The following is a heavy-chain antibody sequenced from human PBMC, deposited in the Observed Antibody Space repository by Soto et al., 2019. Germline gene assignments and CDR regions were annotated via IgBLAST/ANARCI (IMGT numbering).Heavy chain of an antibody. V-gene: IGHV1-18*01. J-gene: IGHJ6*02. CDR1: GYTFTSYG. Sequence: QVQLVQSGAEVKKPGASVKVSCKASGYTFTSYGISWVRQAPGQGLEWMGWISAYNGNTNYAQKLQGRVTMTTDTSTSTAYMELRSPRSDDTAVYYCARAAAAGEGVYYGMDVWGQGTTVTVSS. D-gene: IGHD6-13*01. CDR3: ARAAAAGEGVYYGMDV. CDR2: ISAYNGNT.